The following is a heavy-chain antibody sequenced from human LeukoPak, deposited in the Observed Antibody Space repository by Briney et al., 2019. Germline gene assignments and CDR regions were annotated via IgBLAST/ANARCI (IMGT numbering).Heavy chain of an antibody. CDR1: GFTFSSYA. V-gene: IGHV3-30*04. CDR3: ASPSIAAALFDP. D-gene: IGHD6-13*01. J-gene: IGHJ5*02. Sequence: GRSLRLSCAASGFTFSSYAMHWVRQAPGKGLEWVAVISYDGSNKYYADSVKGRFTISRDNSKNTLYLQMNSLRAEDTAVYYCASPSIAAALFDPWGQGTLVTVSS. CDR2: ISYDGSNK.